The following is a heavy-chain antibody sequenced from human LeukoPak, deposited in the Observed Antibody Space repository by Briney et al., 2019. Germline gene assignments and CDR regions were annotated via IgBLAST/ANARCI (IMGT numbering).Heavy chain of an antibody. CDR2: ISSSSSYI. V-gene: IGHV3-21*01. J-gene: IGHJ6*03. CDR1: GFTFSSYG. Sequence: PGGSLRLSCAASGFTFSSYGMSWVRQAPGKGLEWVSAISSSSSYIYYADSVKGRFTISRDNAKNSLYLQMNSLRAEDTAVYYCARDSITMVRGVIIGYYYYYMDVWGKGTTVTVSS. CDR3: ARDSITMVRGVIIGYYYYYMDV. D-gene: IGHD3-10*01.